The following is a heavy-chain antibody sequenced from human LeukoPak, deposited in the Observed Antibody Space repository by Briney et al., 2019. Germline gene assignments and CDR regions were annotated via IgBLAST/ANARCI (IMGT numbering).Heavy chain of an antibody. J-gene: IGHJ4*02. D-gene: IGHD3-10*01. Sequence: ASVKVSRKASGYTFTGYYMHWVRQAPGQGLEWMGWINPNSGGTNYAQKFQGRVTMTRDMSTSTVYMELSSLRSEDTAVYYCARDYYGSGSYVAYYFDYWGQGTLVTVSS. CDR3: ARDYYGSGSYVAYYFDY. V-gene: IGHV1-2*02. CDR2: INPNSGGT. CDR1: GYTFTGYY.